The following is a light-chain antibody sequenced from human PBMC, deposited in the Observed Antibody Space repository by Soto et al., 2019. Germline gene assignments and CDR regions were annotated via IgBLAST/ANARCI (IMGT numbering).Light chain of an antibody. CDR3: QQYNNWPLT. CDR2: GAS. V-gene: IGKV3-15*01. Sequence: EIVMTQSPATLSVSPGERATLSCRASQSVSSNLAWYQQKPGQAPRLLIYGASTRATCIPARFSGSGSGTEFNLTISSLQSEDFAVYYCQQYNNWPLTFGGGTKVEIK. J-gene: IGKJ4*01. CDR1: QSVSSN.